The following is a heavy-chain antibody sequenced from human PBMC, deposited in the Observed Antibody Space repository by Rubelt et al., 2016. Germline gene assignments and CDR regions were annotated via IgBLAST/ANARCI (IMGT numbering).Heavy chain of an antibody. CDR1: GDSIDSSNYF. CDR2: SYYGGRT. J-gene: IGHJ6*02. V-gene: IGHV4-39*07. Sequence: QLQLQESGPGLVKPSETLSVNCTVSGDSIDSSNYFWAWIRQPPGKGLEWIGSSYYGGRTYYNPSLESRVTISLDTSKNPSSLKVSSRTAADTAVYYCARGNYDFYGMDVWGQGTTVTVSS. CDR3: ARGNYDFYGMDV. D-gene: IGHD3-3*01.